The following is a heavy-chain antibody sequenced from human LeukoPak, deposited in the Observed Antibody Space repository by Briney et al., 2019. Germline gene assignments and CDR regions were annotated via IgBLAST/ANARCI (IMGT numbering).Heavy chain of an antibody. CDR2: ISSSGSTI. CDR1: GFTFSSYE. CDR3: ARVLRYANSGHDSFDI. V-gene: IGHV3-48*03. J-gene: IGHJ3*02. D-gene: IGHD3-22*01. Sequence: GGSLRLSCAASGFTFSSYEMNWVRQAPGKGLEWVSYISSSGSTIYYADSLNGRFTISRDNAKNSLYLQMNSLRAEDTAVYYCARVLRYANSGHDSFDIWGQGTMVTVSS.